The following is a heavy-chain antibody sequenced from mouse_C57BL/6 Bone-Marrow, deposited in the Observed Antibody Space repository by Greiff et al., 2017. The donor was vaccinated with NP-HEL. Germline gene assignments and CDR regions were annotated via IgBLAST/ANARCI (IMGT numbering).Heavy chain of an antibody. CDR1: GFTFSDYG. Sequence: EVKLEESGGGLVKPGGSLKLSCAASGFTFSDYGMHWVRQAPEKGLEWVAYISSGSSTIYYADTVKGRFTISRDNAKNTLFLQMTSLRSEDTAMYYCARTVTTVVPGNFDYWGQGTTLTVSS. CDR3: ARTVTTVVPGNFDY. D-gene: IGHD1-1*01. J-gene: IGHJ2*01. V-gene: IGHV5-17*01. CDR2: ISSGSSTI.